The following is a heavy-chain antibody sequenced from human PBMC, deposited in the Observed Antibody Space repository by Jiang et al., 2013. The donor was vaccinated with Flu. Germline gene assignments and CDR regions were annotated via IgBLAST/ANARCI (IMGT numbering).Heavy chain of an antibody. Sequence: GAEVKKPGASVKVSCKVSGYTLTELSMHWVRQAPGKGLEWMGGFDPEDGKTIYAQKFQGRVTMATDTSTSTAYMELRSLRSDDTAVYYCARHGFPLVVPAALDYWGQGTPGHRLL. CDR1: GYTLTELS. D-gene: IGHD2-2*01. V-gene: IGHV1-24*01. CDR2: FDPEDGKT. J-gene: IGHJ4*02. CDR3: ARHGFPLVVPAALDY.